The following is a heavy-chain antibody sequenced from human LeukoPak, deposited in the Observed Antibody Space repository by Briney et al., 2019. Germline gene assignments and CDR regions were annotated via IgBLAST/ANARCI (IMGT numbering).Heavy chain of an antibody. D-gene: IGHD3-3*01. CDR1: GGTFSSYA. V-gene: IGHV1-69*13. CDR3: ARGPKWSGNFYYFDF. CDR2: IIPIFGTA. J-gene: IGHJ4*02. Sequence: SVKVSCKASGGTFSSYAISWVRQAPGQGLEWMGGIIPIFGTANYAQKFQGRVTITADESTSTAYMELSSLRSEDTAVYYCARGPKWSGNFYYFDFWGQGTLVTVSS.